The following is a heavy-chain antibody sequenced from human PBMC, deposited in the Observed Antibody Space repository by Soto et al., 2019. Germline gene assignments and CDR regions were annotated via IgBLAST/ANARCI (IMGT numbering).Heavy chain of an antibody. D-gene: IGHD1-26*01. J-gene: IGHJ6*02. CDR1: GFTFSSNA. Sequence: PGGSLRLSCAASGFTFSSNAMHWVRRAPGKGLEWVAVLSYDGSNKYYADSVKGRFTISRDNSKNTLYLQMDSLRTEDTALYYCARDXESGSSQYYYYFYGMDVWGQGTTVTVSS. CDR2: LSYDGSNK. V-gene: IGHV3-30-3*01. CDR3: ARDXESGSSQYYYYFYGMDV.